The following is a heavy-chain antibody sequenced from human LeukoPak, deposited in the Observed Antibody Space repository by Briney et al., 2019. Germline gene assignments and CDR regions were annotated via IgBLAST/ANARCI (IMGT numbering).Heavy chain of an antibody. V-gene: IGHV4-4*07. D-gene: IGHD2-8*01. J-gene: IGHJ5*02. CDR2: IYTSGST. CDR1: GGSISSYY. CDR3: ARASYCSKTTCHNLSWFGP. Sequence: SETLSLTCTVSGGSISSYYWSWIRQPAGKGLEWIGRIYTSGSTTYNPSLKSRVTISVDTSKNQFSLKLSSVTAADTAVYYCARASYCSKTTCHNLSWFGPWGQGTLVTVSS.